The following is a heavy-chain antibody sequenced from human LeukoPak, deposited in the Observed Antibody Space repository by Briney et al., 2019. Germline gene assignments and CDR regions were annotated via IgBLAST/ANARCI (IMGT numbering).Heavy chain of an antibody. V-gene: IGHV3-23*01. CDR3: AKDISRDIVVVPAALFGY. J-gene: IGHJ4*02. D-gene: IGHD2-2*01. CDR2: ISGSGGTA. CDR1: GFTFSIYA. Sequence: GGSLRLSCAASGFTFSIYAMSWVRQAPGKGLEWVSAISGSGGTAYYADSVKGRFTISRDNSKNTLYLQMNSLRAEDTAVYYCAKDISRDIVVVPAALFGYWGQGTLVTVSS.